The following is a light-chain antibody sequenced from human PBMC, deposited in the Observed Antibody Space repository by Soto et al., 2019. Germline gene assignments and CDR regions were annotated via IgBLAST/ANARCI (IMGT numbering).Light chain of an antibody. CDR1: QSVNGNY. CDR3: QQSGASPQT. CDR2: GAS. J-gene: IGKJ1*01. V-gene: IGKV3-20*01. Sequence: EVVLTQSPGTLSLSPGERATLSCRASQSVNGNYLAWYQQMPGQAPRLLIYGASSRATGIPDRFSGSGSGTDFTLTISRLEPEDFAVYYCQQSGASPQTFGQGTKVEIK.